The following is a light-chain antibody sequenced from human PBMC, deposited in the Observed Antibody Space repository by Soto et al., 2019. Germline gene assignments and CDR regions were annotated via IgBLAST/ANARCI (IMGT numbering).Light chain of an antibody. Sequence: QAVVTQEPSLTVSPGGTVTLTCGSSIGPVTSGHYPFWFQQRPGQAPRTLIYHTSDKQSWTPARFSGSLLGGKAALTLSDAQPEDEANDYCLLAYSGGRPVFGGGTKLTVL. V-gene: IGLV7-46*01. J-gene: IGLJ3*02. CDR3: LLAYSGGRPV. CDR2: HTS. CDR1: IGPVTSGHY.